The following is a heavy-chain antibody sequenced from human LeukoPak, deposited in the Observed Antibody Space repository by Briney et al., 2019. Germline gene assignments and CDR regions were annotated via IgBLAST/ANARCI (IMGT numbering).Heavy chain of an antibody. J-gene: IGHJ4*02. Sequence: SSETLSLTCTVSGGSISSYYWSWIRQPPGKGLEWIAYLFYSGSTDYNPSLESRVTISVDTSKNQFSLKLRSVTAADTAVYYCATVAVIRGVTYFDYWGQGTLVTVSS. D-gene: IGHD3-10*01. CDR1: GGSISSYY. CDR2: LFYSGST. CDR3: ATVAVIRGVTYFDY. V-gene: IGHV4-59*01.